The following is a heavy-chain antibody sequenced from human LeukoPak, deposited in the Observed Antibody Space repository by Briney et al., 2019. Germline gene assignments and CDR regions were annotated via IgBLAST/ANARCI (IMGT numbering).Heavy chain of an antibody. CDR2: VNADGGST. D-gene: IGHD3-10*01. Sequence: PGGSLRLSCSVSGGSIRDLAFHWVRQAPGKGLDYVSVVNADGGSTKYGDSVKGRFTVSRDNSKNTAYLQMTSLRFDDTAVYYCVRDLWGFDYWGQGTLVTVSS. CDR3: VRDLWGFDY. V-gene: IGHV3-64D*09. J-gene: IGHJ4*02. CDR1: GGSIRDLA.